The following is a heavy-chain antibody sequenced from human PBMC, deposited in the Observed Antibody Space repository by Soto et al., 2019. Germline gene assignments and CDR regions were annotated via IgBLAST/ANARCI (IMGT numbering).Heavy chain of an antibody. J-gene: IGHJ4*02. CDR2: ISGSGGST. V-gene: IGHV3-23*01. CDR3: AKDLTKVWGRGY. Sequence: GGSLRLSCAASGFTFSSYAMSWVRQAPGKGLEWVSAISGSGGSTYYADSVKGRFTISRGNSKNTLYLQMNSLRAEDTAVYYCAKDLTKVWGRGYWGQGTLVTVSS. CDR1: GFTFSSYA. D-gene: IGHD7-27*01.